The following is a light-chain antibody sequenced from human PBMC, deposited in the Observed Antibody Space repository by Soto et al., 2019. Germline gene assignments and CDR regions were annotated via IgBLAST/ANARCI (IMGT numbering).Light chain of an antibody. CDR1: SSDVGGYNY. Sequence: QSALTQPPSASGSPGQSVTISCTGTSSDVGGYNYVSWYQQHPGKAPKVMIYEVSQRPSGVPDRFSGSKSGNTASLTVSGLQADDEADYYCSSYSSSTTVLFGGGTKLTVL. CDR2: EVS. J-gene: IGLJ2*01. V-gene: IGLV2-8*01. CDR3: SSYSSSTTVL.